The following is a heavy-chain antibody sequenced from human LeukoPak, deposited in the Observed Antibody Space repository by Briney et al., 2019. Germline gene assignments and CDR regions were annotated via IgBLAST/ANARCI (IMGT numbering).Heavy chain of an antibody. J-gene: IGHJ4*02. Sequence: PGRSLRLSCAASGFTFDDYAMHWVRQAPGKGLEWVSGISWNSGSIGYADSVKGRFTISRDNAKNSLYLQMNSPRAEDTALYYCAKEGYSGSYYVYWGQGTLVTVSS. CDR1: GFTFDDYA. CDR3: AKEGYSGSYYVY. V-gene: IGHV3-9*01. D-gene: IGHD1-26*01. CDR2: ISWNSGSI.